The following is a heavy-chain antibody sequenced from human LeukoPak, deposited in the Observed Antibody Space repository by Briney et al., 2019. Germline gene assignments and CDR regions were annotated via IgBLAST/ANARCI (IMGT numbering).Heavy chain of an antibody. V-gene: IGHV1-69*01. D-gene: IGHD6-13*01. CDR3: ARESIAAAGESYYYYYGMDV. CDR2: IIPIFGTA. CDR1: GGTFSSYA. J-gene: IGHJ6*02. Sequence: SVKVSCKASGGTFSSYAISWVRQAPGQGLEWMGGIIPIFGTANYAQKFQGRVTITADESTCTAYMELSSLRSEDTAVYYCARESIAAAGESYYYYYGMDVWGQGTTVTVSS.